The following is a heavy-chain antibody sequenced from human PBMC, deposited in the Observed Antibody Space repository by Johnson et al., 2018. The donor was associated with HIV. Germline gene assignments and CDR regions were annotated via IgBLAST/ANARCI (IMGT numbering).Heavy chain of an antibody. CDR1: GFTFTSYN. Sequence: QVQLVESGGGLVKPGGSLRVSCAASGFTFTSYNMHWVRQAPGKGLEWVAATSFDGTKRHYADTVKGRITISRDNSRNTMDLQMNTLRPEDTAVYYCARQGGAVSPRGGPLDMWGQGTMITVSS. V-gene: IGHV3-30*04. D-gene: IGHD3-16*01. J-gene: IGHJ3*02. CDR2: TSFDGTKR. CDR3: ARQGGAVSPRGGPLDM.